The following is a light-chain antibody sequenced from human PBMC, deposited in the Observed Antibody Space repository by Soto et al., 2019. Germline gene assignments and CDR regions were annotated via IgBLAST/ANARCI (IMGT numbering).Light chain of an antibody. CDR3: QQYSSFSYT. CDR1: QSISSL. J-gene: IGKJ2*01. Sequence: DIQMTQSPSTLSASVGDRVTITCRASQSISSLLAWYQQKPGKAPRLLIYDASSLESGVPSRVSGSGSWTEFTLTISSLQPEDFATYYCQQYSSFSYTFGQGTRLEIK. CDR2: DAS. V-gene: IGKV1-5*01.